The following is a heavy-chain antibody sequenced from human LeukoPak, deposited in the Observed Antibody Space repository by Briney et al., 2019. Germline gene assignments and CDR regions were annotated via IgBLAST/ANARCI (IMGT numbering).Heavy chain of an antibody. CDR1: GGSISRYY. V-gene: IGHV4-59*01. Sequence: SETLSLTCTVSGGSISRYYWSWIRQPPGKGLEWIGFSYYTGNTNYNPSLKSRVTISVDTSTNQFSLKLSSVTAADTAVYYCARVQYAAGSYYMDVWGEGATVTVSS. D-gene: IGHD2-15*01. J-gene: IGHJ6*03. CDR2: SYYTGNT. CDR3: ARVQYAAGSYYMDV.